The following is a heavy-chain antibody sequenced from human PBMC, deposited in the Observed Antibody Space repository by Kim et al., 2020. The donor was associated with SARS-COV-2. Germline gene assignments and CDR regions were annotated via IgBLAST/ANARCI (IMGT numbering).Heavy chain of an antibody. D-gene: IGHD6-13*01. V-gene: IGHV3-48*03. CDR3: VSSSSWYRS. CDR1: GFTFSSYE. CDR2: ISSSGSTI. J-gene: IGHJ5*02. Sequence: GGSLRLSCAASGFTFSSYEMNWVRQAPGKGLEWVSYISSSGSTIYYADCVKGRFTISRDNAKNSLYLQMNSLRAEDTAVYYCVSSSSWYRSWGQGTLVTVSS.